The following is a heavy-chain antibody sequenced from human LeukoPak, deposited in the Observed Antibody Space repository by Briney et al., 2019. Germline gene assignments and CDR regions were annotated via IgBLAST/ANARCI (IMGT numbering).Heavy chain of an antibody. CDR1: GYSISSGYY. Sequence: SETLSLTCTVSGYSISSGYYWGWIRQPPGKGLEWIGSIYHSGSTYYNPSLKSRVTISVDTSKSQFSLKLSSVTAADTAVYYCARGEGYGDYVYWGQGTMVTVSS. D-gene: IGHD4-17*01. CDR3: ARGEGYGDYVY. CDR2: IYHSGST. V-gene: IGHV4-38-2*02. J-gene: IGHJ3*01.